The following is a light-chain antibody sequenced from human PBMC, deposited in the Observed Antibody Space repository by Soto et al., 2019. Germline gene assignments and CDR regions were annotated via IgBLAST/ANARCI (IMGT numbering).Light chain of an antibody. CDR3: QQYYSTPLT. Sequence: DIVMTQSPDSLAVSLGERATINCKSSQRVLYSSNSKHYFAWYQQKPGQSPKLLIYWSSTRGSGVPDRFSGSGSGTDFALTINIRQAEDVAVYYCQQYYSTPLTFGHGTKGDSK. V-gene: IGKV4-1*01. J-gene: IGKJ3*01. CDR1: QRVLYSSNSKHY. CDR2: WSS.